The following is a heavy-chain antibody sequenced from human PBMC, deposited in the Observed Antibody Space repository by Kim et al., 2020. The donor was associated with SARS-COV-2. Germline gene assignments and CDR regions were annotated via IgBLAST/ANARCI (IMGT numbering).Heavy chain of an antibody. J-gene: IGHJ5*02. D-gene: IGHD3-16*01. CDR3: HFQLRFGDMGSGP. CDR1: GLTFSNDW. Sequence: GGSLRLSCSASGLTFSNDWLHWVRQAPGKGLEYLAAIKGDGTETYYADSVKGRFTISRDNPKNTLYLQMASLRPDDTAVYYCHFQLRFGDMGSGPWGQGTLVTVAS. CDR2: IKGDGTET. V-gene: IGHV3-64D*06.